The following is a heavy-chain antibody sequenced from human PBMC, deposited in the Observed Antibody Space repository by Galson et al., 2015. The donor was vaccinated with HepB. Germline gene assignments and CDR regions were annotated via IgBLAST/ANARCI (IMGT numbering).Heavy chain of an antibody. Sequence: SVKVSCKASGGTFSSYAISWVRQAPGQGLEWMGGFDPEDGETIYAQKFQGRVTMTEDTSTDTAYMELSSLRSEDTAVYYCATGDLRFLEWSQWGGMDVWGQGTTVTVSS. D-gene: IGHD3-3*01. CDR3: ATGDLRFLEWSQWGGMDV. V-gene: IGHV1-24*01. CDR1: GGTFSSYA. CDR2: FDPEDGET. J-gene: IGHJ6*02.